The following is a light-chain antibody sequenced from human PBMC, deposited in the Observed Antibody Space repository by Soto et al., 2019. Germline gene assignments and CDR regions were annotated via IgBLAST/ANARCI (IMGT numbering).Light chain of an antibody. CDR1: SSDVGAYNY. J-gene: IGLJ3*02. CDR3: CSYAGSYSGV. Sequence: QSALTQPRSVSGSPGQSVTISCTGTSSDVGAYNYVSWYQHHPGKAPKVMIYDVSERPSGVPDRFSGSKSDNKASLTISGLLAEDEADYYCCSYAGSYSGVFGGGTKVTVL. V-gene: IGLV2-11*01. CDR2: DVS.